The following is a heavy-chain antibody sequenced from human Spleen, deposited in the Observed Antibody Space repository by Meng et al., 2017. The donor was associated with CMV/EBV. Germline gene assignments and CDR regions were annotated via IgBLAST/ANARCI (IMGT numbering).Heavy chain of an antibody. D-gene: IGHD3-10*01. V-gene: IGHV3-30-3*01. J-gene: IGHJ4*02. CDR3: ASSGSDEFDY. Sequence: QVPLGESGGGVVQPGRSLRLSCAASGFTFSSYAMHWVRQAPGKGLEWVAVISYDGSNKYYADSVKGRFTISRDNSKNTLYLQMNSLRAEDTAVYYCASSGSDEFDYWGQGTLVTVSS. CDR2: ISYDGSNK. CDR1: GFTFSSYA.